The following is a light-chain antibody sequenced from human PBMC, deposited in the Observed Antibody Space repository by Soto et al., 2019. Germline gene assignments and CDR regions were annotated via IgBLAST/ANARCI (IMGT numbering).Light chain of an antibody. V-gene: IGKV1-39*01. Sequence: DVEMTQSPSSLSASVGDRVTITCRASQDIGTYLNWYQQKFGQAPTLLIYGASTLQSGVPSRFSGSGSGTDFTLTISSLQAEDFATYFCQQTHRTTLTFAGGTKVEI. CDR3: QQTHRTTLT. CDR2: GAS. CDR1: QDIGTY. J-gene: IGKJ4*01.